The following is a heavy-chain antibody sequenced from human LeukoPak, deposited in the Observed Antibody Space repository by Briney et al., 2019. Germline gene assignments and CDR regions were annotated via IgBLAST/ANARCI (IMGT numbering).Heavy chain of an antibody. D-gene: IGHD3-22*01. Sequence: TGGSLRLSCAASGFTFSSYSMNWVRQAPGKGLEWVSYISGSGSTIYYADSVKGRFTISRDNAKNSLYLQMNSLKTEDTAVYYCTTTDPSDSSGYLLFDYWGQGTLVTVSS. CDR1: GFTFSSYS. CDR2: ISGSGSTI. V-gene: IGHV3-48*04. CDR3: TTTDPSDSSGYLLFDY. J-gene: IGHJ4*02.